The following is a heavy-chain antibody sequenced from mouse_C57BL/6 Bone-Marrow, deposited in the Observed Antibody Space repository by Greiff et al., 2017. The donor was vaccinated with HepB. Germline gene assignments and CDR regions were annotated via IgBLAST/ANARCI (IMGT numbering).Heavy chain of an antibody. CDR1: GYTFTSYW. CDR3: ASPTVVATPYWYFDV. Sequence: QVQLQQPGAELVKPGASVKLSCKASGYTFTSYWMQRVKQRPGQGLEWIGEIDPSDSYTNYNQKFKGKATLTVDTSSSTAYMQLSSLTSEDSAVYYCASPTVVATPYWYFDVWGTGTTVTVSS. D-gene: IGHD1-1*01. V-gene: IGHV1-50*01. CDR2: IDPSDSYT. J-gene: IGHJ1*03.